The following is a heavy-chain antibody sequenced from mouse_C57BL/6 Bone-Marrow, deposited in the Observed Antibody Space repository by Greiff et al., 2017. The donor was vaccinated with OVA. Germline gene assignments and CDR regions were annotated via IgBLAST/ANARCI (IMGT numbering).Heavy chain of an antibody. V-gene: IGHV1-55*01. Sequence: QVQLQQPGAELVKPGASVKMSCTASGYTFTSYWITWVKQRPGQGLEWIGDIYPGSGSTNYNEKFKSKATLTVDTSSSKAYMQLRSLTSEDSAVYYCAREVTSFNSVVGYWGQGTTLTVSS. J-gene: IGHJ2*01. CDR1: GYTFTSYW. D-gene: IGHD2-2*01. CDR2: IYPGSGST. CDR3: AREVTSFNSVVGY.